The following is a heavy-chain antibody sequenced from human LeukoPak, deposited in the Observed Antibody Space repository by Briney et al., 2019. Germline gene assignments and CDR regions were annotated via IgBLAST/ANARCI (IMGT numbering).Heavy chain of an antibody. J-gene: IGHJ3*02. V-gene: IGHV3-74*01. Sequence: PGGSLRLSCAASGFTFSSYWMHWVRQAPGKGLVWVSRINSDGSSTSYADSVKGRFTISRDNAKNTLYLQMNSLRAEDTAVYYCARPYSSSSPDAFDIWGQGTMVTVSS. D-gene: IGHD6-13*01. CDR2: INSDGSST. CDR3: ARPYSSSSPDAFDI. CDR1: GFTFSSYW.